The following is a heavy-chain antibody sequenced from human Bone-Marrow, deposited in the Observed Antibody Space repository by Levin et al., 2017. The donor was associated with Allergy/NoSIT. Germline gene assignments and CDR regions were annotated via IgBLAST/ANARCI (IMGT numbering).Heavy chain of an antibody. J-gene: IGHJ5*01. Sequence: PSETLSLTCTVSGASINNGNNYWGWIRQPPGKGLEWIGTIYYIGTTNYNPSLKSRVTLSVDTSKNVFSLHMKSLTAAGTAVYYCVKNTTRTPWFDSWGQGTLVTVSS. CDR1: GASINNGNNY. V-gene: IGHV4-39*01. CDR3: VKNTTRTPWFDS. CDR2: IYYIGTT. D-gene: IGHD2/OR15-2a*01.